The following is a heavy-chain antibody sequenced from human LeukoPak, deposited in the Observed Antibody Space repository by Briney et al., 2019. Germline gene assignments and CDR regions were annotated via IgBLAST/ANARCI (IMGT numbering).Heavy chain of an antibody. J-gene: IGHJ4*02. V-gene: IGHV3-30*02. CDR3: AKDSVGATPTHHRGFDY. D-gene: IGHD1-26*01. CDR1: GFTFSSYG. CDR2: IRYDGSNK. Sequence: GGSLRLSCAASGFTFSSYGMHWVRQAPGKGLEWVAFIRYDGSNKYYADSVKGRFTISRDNSKNTLYLQMNSLRAEDTAVYYCAKDSVGATPTHHRGFDYWGQGTLVTVSS.